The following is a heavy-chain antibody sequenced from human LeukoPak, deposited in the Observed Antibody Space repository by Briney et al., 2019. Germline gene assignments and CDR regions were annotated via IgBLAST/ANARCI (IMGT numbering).Heavy chain of an antibody. J-gene: IGHJ4*02. CDR2: SSSSSSTI. CDR3: VRDQYCGGDCFPLHDY. V-gene: IGHV3-48*01. CDR1: GFIFSTYS. D-gene: IGHD2-21*02. Sequence: GTLRLSCEASGFIFSTYSMNWVRQAPGKGLEWVSYSSSSSSTIFYADSVRGRFTISRDNAKKSLYLQMNSLRAEDTAFYYCVRDQYCGGDCFPLHDYWGQGTLVTVS.